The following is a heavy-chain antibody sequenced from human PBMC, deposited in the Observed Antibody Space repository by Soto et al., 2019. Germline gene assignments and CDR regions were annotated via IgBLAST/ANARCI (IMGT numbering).Heavy chain of an antibody. Sequence: PGESLKISCKGSGYSFTSYWIGWVRQMPGKGLEWMGIIYPGDSDTRYSPSFQGQVTISADKSISTAYLQWSSLKASDTAMYYCARRASKLGSGWYFDYWGQGNLVTVSS. CDR3: ARRASKLGSGWYFDY. D-gene: IGHD6-19*01. CDR2: IYPGDSDT. CDR1: GYSFTSYW. J-gene: IGHJ4*02. V-gene: IGHV5-51*01.